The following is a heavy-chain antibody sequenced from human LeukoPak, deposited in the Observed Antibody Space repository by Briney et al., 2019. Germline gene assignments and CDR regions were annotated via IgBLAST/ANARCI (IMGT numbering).Heavy chain of an antibody. V-gene: IGHV3-73*01. Sequence: GGSLRLSCAASGFTFSGSAMHWVRQASGKGLEWVGRVRSKVNSYGTAYGASVKGRFIISRDDSKNTAYLQMNSLKTEDTAVYYCARRNIAVTGTLDAFDIWGQGTMVTVSS. J-gene: IGHJ3*02. CDR3: ARRNIAVTGTLDAFDI. CDR1: GFTFSGSA. D-gene: IGHD6-19*01. CDR2: VRSKVNSYGT.